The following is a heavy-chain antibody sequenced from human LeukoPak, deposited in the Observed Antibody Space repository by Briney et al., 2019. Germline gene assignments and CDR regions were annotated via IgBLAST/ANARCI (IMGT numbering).Heavy chain of an antibody. D-gene: IGHD1/OR15-1a*01. CDR1: GGSISSYY. J-gene: IGHJ3*02. CDR3: ARTITGTGYPYDAFDI. CDR2: IYYSGST. V-gene: IGHV4-39*01. Sequence: SETLSLTCTVSGGSISSYYWGWIRQPPGKGLEWIGSIYYSGSTYYNPSLKSRVTISVDTSKNQFSLKLSSVTAADTAVYYCARTITGTGYPYDAFDIWGQGTMVTVSS.